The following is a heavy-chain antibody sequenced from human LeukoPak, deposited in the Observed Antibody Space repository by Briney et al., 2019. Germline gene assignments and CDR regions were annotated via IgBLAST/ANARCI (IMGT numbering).Heavy chain of an antibody. Sequence: GGSLRLSCAASGFTFSSYSMNWVRQAPGKGLEWVSSISSSSSYIYYADSVKGRFTISRDNAKTSLYLQMNSLRAEDTAVYYCARDSSGYQYNWFDPWGQGTLVTVSS. CDR3: ARDSSGYQYNWFDP. V-gene: IGHV3-21*01. CDR1: GFTFSSYS. D-gene: IGHD3-22*01. J-gene: IGHJ5*02. CDR2: ISSSSSYI.